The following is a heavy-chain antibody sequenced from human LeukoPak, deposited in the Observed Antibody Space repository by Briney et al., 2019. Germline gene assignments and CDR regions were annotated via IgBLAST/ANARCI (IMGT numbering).Heavy chain of an antibody. V-gene: IGHV3-30*04. CDR1: GFTFSSCV. CDR3: ASEYTSNWYVY. J-gene: IGHJ5*01. Sequence: PRRSLRLSCAASGFTFSSCVMHWVCQAPGKGLEWVASISYDGSNKHFADSVKGRFTISRDNSKKTLYLQMNSLRPEDTAVYYCASEYTSNWYVYWGQGTLVPVSS. D-gene: IGHD6-13*01. CDR2: ISYDGSNK.